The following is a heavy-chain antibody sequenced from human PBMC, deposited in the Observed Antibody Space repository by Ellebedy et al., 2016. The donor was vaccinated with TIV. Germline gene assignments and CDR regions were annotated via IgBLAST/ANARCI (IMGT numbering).Heavy chain of an antibody. Sequence: GESLKISCSASGFTFSSFAMHWVRQAPGKGLEWVSVIYSGGSTYYADSVKGRFTISRDNSKNTVYLQMNSLRAEDTAVYYCARGVLSGYWGQGTLVTVSS. V-gene: IGHV3-53*01. J-gene: IGHJ4*02. CDR1: GFTFSSFA. CDR2: IYSGGST. CDR3: ARGVLSGY. D-gene: IGHD2/OR15-2a*01.